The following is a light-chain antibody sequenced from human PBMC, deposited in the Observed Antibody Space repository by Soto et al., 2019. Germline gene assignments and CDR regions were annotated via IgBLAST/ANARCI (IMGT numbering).Light chain of an antibody. V-gene: IGKV3D-15*01. J-gene: IGKJ1*01. CDR2: GAS. CDR1: QSVSSN. CDR3: QQYNNWPRT. Sequence: EIVMTQSPATLSVSPGERATLSCRAGQSVSSNLAWYQQKPGQAPRLLIYGASIRATGIPARFSGSGSGTEFTLTISSLQSEDFAVYYCQQYNNWPRTFGQGTKV.